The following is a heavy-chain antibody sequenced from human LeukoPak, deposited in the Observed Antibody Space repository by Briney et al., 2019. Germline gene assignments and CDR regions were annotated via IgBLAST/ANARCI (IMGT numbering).Heavy chain of an antibody. J-gene: IGHJ4*02. CDR2: IYHSGST. CDR1: GGSISSGGYY. Sequence: SQTLSLTCTVSGGSISSGGYYWSWIRQPPGKGLEWIGYIYHSGSTYYNPSLKSRVTISVDRSKNQFSLKLSSVTAADTAVYYCARDLKGRGVTVAAPRVFFDYWGQGTLVTVSS. D-gene: IGHD6-19*01. V-gene: IGHV4-30-2*01. CDR3: ARDLKGRGVTVAAPRVFFDY.